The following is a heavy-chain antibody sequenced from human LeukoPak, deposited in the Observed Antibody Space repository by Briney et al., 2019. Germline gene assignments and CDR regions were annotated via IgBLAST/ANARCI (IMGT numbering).Heavy chain of an antibody. V-gene: IGHV3-48*03. CDR3: AREKDFWSGYRYYYYYYGMDV. Sequence: PGGSLRLSCAASGFTFSSYEMNWVRQAPGKGLEWVSYISSNGSTIYYADSVKGRFTISRDNAKNSLYLQMNSLRTKDTAVYYCAREKDFWSGYRYYYYYYGMDVWGQGTTVTVSS. J-gene: IGHJ6*02. D-gene: IGHD3-3*01. CDR1: GFTFSSYE. CDR2: ISSNGSTI.